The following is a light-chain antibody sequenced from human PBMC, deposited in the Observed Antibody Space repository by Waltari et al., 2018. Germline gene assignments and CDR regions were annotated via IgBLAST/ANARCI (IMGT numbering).Light chain of an antibody. CDR2: AAS. V-gene: IGKV1-39*01. J-gene: IGKJ2*03. CDR3: QQSYSTPG. CDR1: QSISSY. Sequence: DIQMTQSPSSLSASVGDRVTITCRASQSISSYFNWYQQKPGKAPKLLIYAASSLQSGVPSRVSGSGSGTDFTLTISSLQPEDFATYYCQQSYSTPGFGQGTKLEIK.